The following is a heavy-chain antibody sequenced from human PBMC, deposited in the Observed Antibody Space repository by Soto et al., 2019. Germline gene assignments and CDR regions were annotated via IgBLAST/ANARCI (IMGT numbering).Heavy chain of an antibody. D-gene: IGHD6-19*01. V-gene: IGHV4-39*01. CDR2: IYYSGST. CDR1: GGSISSSSYY. J-gene: IGHJ4*02. Sequence: QLQLQESGPGLVKPSETLSLTCTVSGGSISSSSYYWGWIRQPPGKGLEWIGSIYYSGSTYYNPSLKSRVTISVDTSKNQFSLKLSSVTAADTAVYYCARHMGLAVAGRPTADYWGQGTLVTVSS. CDR3: ARHMGLAVAGRPTADY.